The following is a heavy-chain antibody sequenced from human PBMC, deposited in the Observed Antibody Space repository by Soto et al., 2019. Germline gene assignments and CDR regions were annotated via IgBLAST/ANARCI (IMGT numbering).Heavy chain of an antibody. CDR2: IYPADSDT. D-gene: IGHD6-19*01. V-gene: IGHV5-51*01. Sequence: GESLKISCKGSVDSFTNHWIGWVRQMSGKGLEWMGIIYPADSDTRYNPSFQGQVTISADKSISTAYLQWSSLKASDTAMYYCARHLAVAARYGMDVWGQGTTVTVSS. CDR3: ARHLAVAARYGMDV. CDR1: VDSFTNHW. J-gene: IGHJ6*02.